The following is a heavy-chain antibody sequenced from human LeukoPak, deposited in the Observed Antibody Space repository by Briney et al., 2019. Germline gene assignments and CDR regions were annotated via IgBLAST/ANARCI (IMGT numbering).Heavy chain of an antibody. V-gene: IGHV1-69*01. CDR1: GGTFSSYA. J-gene: IGHJ5*02. CDR2: IIPILGTA. CDR3: ARGGYCSGGSCYQFHP. Sequence: GASVKVSCKASGGTFSSYAISWVRQAPGQGLEWMGGIIPILGTANYAQKFQGRVTITADESTSTAYMELSSLRSEDTAVYYCARGGYCSGGSCYQFHPWGQGTLVTVSS. D-gene: IGHD2-15*01.